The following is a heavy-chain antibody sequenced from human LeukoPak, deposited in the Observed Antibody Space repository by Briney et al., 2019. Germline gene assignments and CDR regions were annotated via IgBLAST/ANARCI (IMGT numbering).Heavy chain of an antibody. J-gene: IGHJ4*02. CDR1: GFTFSTSW. V-gene: IGHV3-7*01. CDR2: INQGGSDK. Sequence: GGSLRLSCAASGFTFSTSWMAWVRQAPGKGLEWVANINQGGSDKYYVDSVKGRFTISRDNANNLLYLQMNSLRGEDTAVYYCTRDRSRAEDDWGQGTLVTVSS. CDR3: TRDRSRAEDD. D-gene: IGHD1-14*01.